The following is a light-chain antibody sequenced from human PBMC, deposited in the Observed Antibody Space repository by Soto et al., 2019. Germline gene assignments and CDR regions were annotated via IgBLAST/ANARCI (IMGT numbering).Light chain of an antibody. J-gene: IGKJ2*01. V-gene: IGKV4-1*01. CDR1: QSALYSSNNKNY. Sequence: DIVMTQSPDSLAVSLGERATINCKSSQSALYSSNNKNYLAWYQQKPGQPPKQLIYWASTRESGVPDRFSGSGSGTDFTLTISSLQAEDVAVYYCQQYYSTPNTFGQGTKLEIK. CDR2: WAS. CDR3: QQYYSTPNT.